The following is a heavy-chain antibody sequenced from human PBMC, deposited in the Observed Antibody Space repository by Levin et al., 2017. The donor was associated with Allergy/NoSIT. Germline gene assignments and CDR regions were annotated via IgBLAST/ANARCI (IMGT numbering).Heavy chain of an antibody. D-gene: IGHD5-18*01. CDR3: ARMGDTAMVDPFDY. J-gene: IGHJ4*02. CDR2: IYYSGST. Sequence: PSETLSLTCTVSGGSISNYYWSWIRQPPGKGLEWIGYIYYSGSTNYNPSLKSRVTISVDTSKSQFSLKLTSVTAADPAVYFCARMGDTAMVDPFDYWGQGTLVTVSS. V-gene: IGHV4-59*01. CDR1: GGSISNYY.